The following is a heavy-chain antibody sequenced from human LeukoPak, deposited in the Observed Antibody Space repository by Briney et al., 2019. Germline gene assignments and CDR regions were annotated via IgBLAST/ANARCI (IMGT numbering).Heavy chain of an antibody. CDR2: TYYRSKWYN. D-gene: IGHD3-22*01. J-gene: IGHJ4*02. Sequence: SQTLSLTCAISGDSVSSNSAAWNWIRQSPSRGLEWLGRTYYRSKWYNDYAVSVKSRITINPDTSKNQFFLQLNSVTPEDTAVYYCARDGPTPYYYDSSGYSFTFDYWGQGTLVTVSS. V-gene: IGHV6-1*01. CDR3: ARDGPTPYYYDSSGYSFTFDY. CDR1: GDSVSSNSAA.